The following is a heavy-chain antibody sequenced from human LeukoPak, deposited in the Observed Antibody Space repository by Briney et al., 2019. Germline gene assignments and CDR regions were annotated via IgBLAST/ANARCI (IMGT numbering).Heavy chain of an antibody. CDR2: INPSGGST. CDR3: ASQEYYDSSGPRAYGMDV. CDR1: GYTFTSHY. Sequence: ASVKVSCKASGYTFTSHYMHWVRQAPGQGLEWMGIINPSGGSTSYAQKFQGRVTMTRDTSTSTVYMELSSLRSEDTAVYYCASQEYYDSSGPRAYGMDVWGQGTTVTVSS. D-gene: IGHD3-22*01. J-gene: IGHJ6*02. V-gene: IGHV1-46*01.